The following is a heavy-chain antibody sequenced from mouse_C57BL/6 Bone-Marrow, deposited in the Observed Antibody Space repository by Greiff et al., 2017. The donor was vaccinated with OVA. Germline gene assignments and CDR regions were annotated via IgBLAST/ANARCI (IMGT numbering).Heavy chain of an antibody. V-gene: IGHV5-12*01. J-gene: IGHJ4*01. Sequence: EVKVVESGGGLVQPGGSLKLSCAASGFTFSDYYMYWVRQTPEKRLEWVAYISNGGGSTYYPDTVKGRFTISRDNAKNTLYLQMSRLKSEDTAMYYCARQWTAQATGMGAMDYWGQGTSVTVSS. CDR3: ARQWTAQATGMGAMDY. D-gene: IGHD3-2*02. CDR2: ISNGGGST. CDR1: GFTFSDYY.